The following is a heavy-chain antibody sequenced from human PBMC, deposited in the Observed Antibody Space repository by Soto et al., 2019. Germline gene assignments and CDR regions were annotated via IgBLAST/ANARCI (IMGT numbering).Heavy chain of an antibody. CDR3: ARAGGRYSYGLDFDY. Sequence: QVQLQESGPGLVKPSETLSLTCTVSGGSISSYYWSWIRQPPGKGLEWIGYIYYSGSTNYNPSLKSRVTISVDTSKNQFSLKLSSVTAADTAVYYCARAGGRYSYGLDFDYWGQGTLVTVSS. D-gene: IGHD5-18*01. CDR2: IYYSGST. CDR1: GGSISSYY. J-gene: IGHJ4*02. V-gene: IGHV4-59*01.